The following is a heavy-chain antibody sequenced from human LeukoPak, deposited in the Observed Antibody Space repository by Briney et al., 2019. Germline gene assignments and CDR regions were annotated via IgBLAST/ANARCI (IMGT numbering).Heavy chain of an antibody. CDR3: ARPTIAAAGNFEY. CDR2: ISSFSNFR. CDR1: GFTFSHYY. Sequence: PGGSLRLSCAASGFTFSHYYMSWIRQAPGKGLEWVSHISSFSNFRSYADSVKGRFTISRDNAKNSLYLQVNSLRAEDTAVYYCARPTIAAAGNFEYWGQGTLVTVSS. D-gene: IGHD6-13*01. V-gene: IGHV3-11*03. J-gene: IGHJ4*02.